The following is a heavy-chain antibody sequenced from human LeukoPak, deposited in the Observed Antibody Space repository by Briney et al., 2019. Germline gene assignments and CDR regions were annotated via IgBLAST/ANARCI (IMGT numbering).Heavy chain of an antibody. Sequence: SETLSLTCTVSGGSISSCYWSWIRHPPGKGLEWVGYMYYSGSTNNNPSPNSRVTISVDTSKIQFSLKLSSVTAADTAVYYCARAKRVHVYYDSSGYYYYYYYMDVWGKGTTVTVSS. D-gene: IGHD3-22*01. CDR2: MYYSGST. J-gene: IGHJ6*03. CDR1: GGSISSCY. CDR3: ARAKRVHVYYDSSGYYYYYYYMDV. V-gene: IGHV4-59*13.